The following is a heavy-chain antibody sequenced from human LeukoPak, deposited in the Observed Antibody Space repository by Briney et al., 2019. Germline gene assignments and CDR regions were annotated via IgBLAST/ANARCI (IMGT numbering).Heavy chain of an antibody. CDR1: GFTFSSYA. J-gene: IGHJ4*02. Sequence: PGGSLRLSCAASGFTFSSYAMSWVRQAPGKGLEWVSNINPSGNTFYYADSVKGRFTISRDNAKNSLYLQMNSLRAEDTAVYYCARGRIYFDYWGQGTLVTVSS. CDR2: INPSGNTF. V-gene: IGHV3-48*03. D-gene: IGHD2-15*01. CDR3: ARGRIYFDY.